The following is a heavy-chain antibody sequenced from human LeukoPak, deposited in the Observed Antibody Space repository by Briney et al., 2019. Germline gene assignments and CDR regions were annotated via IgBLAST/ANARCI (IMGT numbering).Heavy chain of an antibody. J-gene: IGHJ4*02. Sequence: GGSLRLSCAASEFTFSNYDMHWVRQAPGKGLEWVAFIRFDGNNKYYADSVKGRFIISRDNSKNTLYLQMNSLRAEDTAVYYCAKDQAVAGHPLDYWGQGTLVTVSS. CDR1: EFTFSNYD. V-gene: IGHV3-30*02. CDR3: AKDQAVAGHPLDY. CDR2: IRFDGNNK. D-gene: IGHD6-19*01.